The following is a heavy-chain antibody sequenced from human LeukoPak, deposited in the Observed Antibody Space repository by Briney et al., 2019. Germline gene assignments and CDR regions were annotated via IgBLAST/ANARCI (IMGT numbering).Heavy chain of an antibody. V-gene: IGHV4-39*07. CDR2: VFYDGSS. CDR3: ARDGRFPPEVLPRYFDY. CDR1: SGSIRNSNYY. Sequence: PSETLSLTCTVSSGSIRNSNYYWGWIRQPPGKGLEWIGSVFYDGSSDYSPSLKSRVTISVDTSKNQFSLKLSSVTAADTAVYYCARDGRFPPEVLPRYFDYWGQGTLVTVSS. J-gene: IGHJ4*02. D-gene: IGHD1-26*01.